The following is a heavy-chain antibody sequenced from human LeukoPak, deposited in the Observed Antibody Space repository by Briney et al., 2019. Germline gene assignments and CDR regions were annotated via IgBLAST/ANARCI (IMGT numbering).Heavy chain of an antibody. J-gene: IGHJ3*02. V-gene: IGHV3-74*01. D-gene: IGHD3-10*01. CDR1: GFTFSSYS. CDR3: ASLRDYSAFDI. Sequence: TGGSLRLSCAASGFTFSSYSMNWVRHAPGKGLVWVSRINSDGSSTSYADSVKGRFTISRDNAKNTLYLQMNSLRAEDTAVYYCASLRDYSAFDIWGQGTMVTVSS. CDR2: INSDGSST.